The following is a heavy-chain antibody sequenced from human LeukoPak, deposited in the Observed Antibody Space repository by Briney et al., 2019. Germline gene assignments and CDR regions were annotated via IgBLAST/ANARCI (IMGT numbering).Heavy chain of an antibody. CDR2: INPNSGGT. Sequence: ASVKVSCKASGYTFTGYYMHWVRQAPGQGLEWMGWINPNSGGTNYAQKFQGRVTMTRDTSISTAYMELSRLRSDDTAVYYCAREGVAVAGYYYYYYMDVWAKGPRSPSP. J-gene: IGHJ6*03. CDR1: GYTFTGYY. CDR3: AREGVAVAGYYYYYYMDV. V-gene: IGHV1-2*02. D-gene: IGHD6-19*01.